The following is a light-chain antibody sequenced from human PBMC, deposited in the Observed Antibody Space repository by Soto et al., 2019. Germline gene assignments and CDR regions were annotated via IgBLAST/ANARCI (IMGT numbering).Light chain of an antibody. CDR1: QSFSSW. J-gene: IGKJ4*01. CDR2: KAS. V-gene: IGKV1-5*03. CDR3: QQYNSWPLT. Sequence: DIQMTQSPSTVSASVGDRVTITCRASQSFSSWLAWYQQKPGKAPKLLIYKASSLESGVPSRFSGSGSGTEFTLTISSLQPDDFATYYCQQYNSWPLTFGGGTKVEI.